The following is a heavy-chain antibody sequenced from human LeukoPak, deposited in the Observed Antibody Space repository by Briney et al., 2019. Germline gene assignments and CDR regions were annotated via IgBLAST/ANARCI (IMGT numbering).Heavy chain of an antibody. J-gene: IGHJ6*03. V-gene: IGHV3-30*01. D-gene: IGHD3-3*01. CDR2: ISYDGSNK. Sequence: GGSLRLSCAASGFTFSSYAMHWVRQAPGKGLEWVAVISYDGSNKYYADSVKGRFTISRDNSKNTLYLQMNSLRAEDTAVYYCVRSRAGYYNMDVWGKGTTVTVSS. CDR1: GFTFSSYA. CDR3: VRSRAGYYNMDV.